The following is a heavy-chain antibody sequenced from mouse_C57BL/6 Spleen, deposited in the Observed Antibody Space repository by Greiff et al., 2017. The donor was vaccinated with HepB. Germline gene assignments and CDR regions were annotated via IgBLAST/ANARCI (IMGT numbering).Heavy chain of an antibody. Sequence: EVQLQQSGPVLVKPGASVKMSCKASGYTFTDYYMNWVKQSHGKSLEWIGVINPYNGGTSYNQKFKGKATLTVDKSSSTAYMELNSLTSEDSAVYYCASATLYYFDYWGQGTTLTVSS. CDR3: ASATLYYFDY. V-gene: IGHV1-19*01. CDR2: INPYNGGT. CDR1: GYTFTDYY. J-gene: IGHJ2*01. D-gene: IGHD6-1*01.